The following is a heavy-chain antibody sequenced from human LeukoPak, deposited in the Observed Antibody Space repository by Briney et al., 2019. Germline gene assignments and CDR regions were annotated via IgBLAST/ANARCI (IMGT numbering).Heavy chain of an antibody. J-gene: IGHJ4*02. CDR3: ARDNKDYDYVWGSYRATTKNDY. CDR2: ISSSSSYI. Sequence: GGSLRLSGAASGFTFSSYSMNWVRQAPGKGLEWVSSISSSSSYIYYADSVKGRLTISRDNAKNSLYLQMNSLRAEDTAVYYCARDNKDYDYVWGSYRATTKNDYWGQGTLVTVSS. V-gene: IGHV3-21*01. CDR1: GFTFSSYS. D-gene: IGHD3-16*02.